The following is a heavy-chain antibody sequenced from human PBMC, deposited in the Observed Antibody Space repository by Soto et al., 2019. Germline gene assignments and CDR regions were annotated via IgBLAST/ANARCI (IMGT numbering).Heavy chain of an antibody. J-gene: IGHJ4*02. D-gene: IGHD3-22*01. V-gene: IGHV4-39*01. Sequence: QLQLQESGPGLVKPSETLSLTCTVSGGSISTSSHYWDWFRQPPGKGLEWIGSIYYSGSTYYNPSLKGRVTMSVDTSKNQFSRWLSSVTAADTAVYYCARRREDDSSGYHHIDYWGRGTLVTVSS. CDR1: GGSISTSSHY. CDR2: IYYSGST. CDR3: ARRREDDSSGYHHIDY.